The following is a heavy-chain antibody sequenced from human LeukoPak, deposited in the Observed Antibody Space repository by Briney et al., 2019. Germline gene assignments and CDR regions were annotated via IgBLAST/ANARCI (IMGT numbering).Heavy chain of an antibody. D-gene: IGHD7-27*01. CDR1: GFTFSSYS. V-gene: IGHV3-21*01. CDR3: ARDVWGSPGELDY. Sequence: GGSLRLSCAASGFTFSSYSMNWVRQAPGKGLEWVSSISSSSSYIYYADSVKGRFTISRDNAKNSLYLQMNSLRAEDTAVYYCARDVWGSPGELDYWGQGTLVTVSS. CDR2: ISSSSSYI. J-gene: IGHJ4*02.